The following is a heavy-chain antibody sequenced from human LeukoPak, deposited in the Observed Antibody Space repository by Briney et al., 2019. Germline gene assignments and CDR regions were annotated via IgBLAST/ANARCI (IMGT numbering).Heavy chain of an antibody. CDR3: ARSAMVRGVTNWFDP. Sequence: PWEALSLTCTVSGGSISSYYWSWLGQPPGKGLEGVGDIYYSGSTNYNPSLKSRVTIAVDTSNNQFSLKLRSVTAADTAVYYCARSAMVRGVTNWFDPWGQGTLVTVSS. D-gene: IGHD3-10*01. J-gene: IGHJ5*02. V-gene: IGHV4-59*08. CDR1: GGSISSYY. CDR2: IYYSGST.